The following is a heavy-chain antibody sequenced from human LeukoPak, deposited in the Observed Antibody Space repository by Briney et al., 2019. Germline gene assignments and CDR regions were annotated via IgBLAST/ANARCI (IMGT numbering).Heavy chain of an antibody. J-gene: IGHJ3*02. CDR3: ARSYLFACDI. V-gene: IGHV5-51*01. Sequence: GESLQISCKGSGYSFTTYWIGWVRQMPGKGLEWMGIMYPGDSQIRYNPSFQGQATISVDKSISTAYLQWNSLKASDTAMYYCARSYLFACDIWGQGTMVTVSS. CDR2: MYPGDSQI. CDR1: GYSFTTYW. D-gene: IGHD2-2*01.